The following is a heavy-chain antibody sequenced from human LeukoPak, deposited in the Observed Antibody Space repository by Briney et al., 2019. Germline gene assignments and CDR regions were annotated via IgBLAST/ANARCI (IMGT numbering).Heavy chain of an antibody. CDR1: DGSIISYY. J-gene: IGHJ4*02. D-gene: IGHD1-26*01. V-gene: IGHV4-59*01. CDR3: ARFNDKSGSYSFDY. CDR2: IYSSGST. Sequence: SETLSLTGTCTDGSIISYYWSWIRHPQGKGLEWIDYIYSSGSTNSSPSLKSRVAISVDTSKNQFSLKLSSVTAADTAVYYCARFNDKSGSYSFDYWGQGTLVTVSS.